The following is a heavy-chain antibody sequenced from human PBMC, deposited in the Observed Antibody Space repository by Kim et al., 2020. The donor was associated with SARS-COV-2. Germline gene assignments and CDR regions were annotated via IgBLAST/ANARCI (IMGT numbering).Heavy chain of an antibody. CDR3: AGLNYDFWSGYSYYYMDV. CDR2: INHSGST. J-gene: IGHJ6*03. CDR1: GGSFSGYY. Sequence: SETLSLTCAVYGGSFSGYYWSWIRQPPGKGLEWIGEINHSGSTNYNPSLKSRVTISVDTSKNQFSLKLSSVTAADTAVYYCAGLNYDFWSGYSYYYMDVWGKGTTVTVSS. V-gene: IGHV4-34*01. D-gene: IGHD3-3*01.